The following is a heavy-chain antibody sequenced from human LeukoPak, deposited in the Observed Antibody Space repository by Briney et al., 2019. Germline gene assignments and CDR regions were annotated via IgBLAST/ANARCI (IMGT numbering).Heavy chain of an antibody. J-gene: IGHJ3*02. V-gene: IGHV4-4*07. D-gene: IGHD3-22*01. CDR1: GGSISSYY. CDR2: IYTSGST. Sequence: PSETLSLTCTVSGGSISSYYWSWIRQPPGKGLEWIGRIYTSGSTNYNPSLKSRVTMSVDTSKNQFSLKLSSVTAADTAVYYCARDSSYDSSGYYQDDAFDIWGQGTMVTVSS. CDR3: ARDSSYDSSGYYQDDAFDI.